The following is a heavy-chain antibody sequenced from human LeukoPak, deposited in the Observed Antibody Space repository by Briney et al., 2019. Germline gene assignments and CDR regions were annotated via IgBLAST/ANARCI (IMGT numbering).Heavy chain of an antibody. V-gene: IGHV4-34*01. D-gene: IGHD3-10*01. CDR3: ARGLYYYGSGSYYMDYMDV. Sequence: SETLSLTCAVYGGSFSGYYWSWIRQPPGKGLEWIGEINHSGSTNYNPSLESRVTISVDTSKNQFSLKLSSVTAADTAVYYCARGLYYYGSGSYYMDYMDVWGKGTTVTVSS. CDR1: GGSFSGYY. J-gene: IGHJ6*03. CDR2: INHSGST.